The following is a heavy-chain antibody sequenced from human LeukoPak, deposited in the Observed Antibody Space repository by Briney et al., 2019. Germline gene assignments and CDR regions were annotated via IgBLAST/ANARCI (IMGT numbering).Heavy chain of an antibody. CDR2: IRSKANSYAT. CDR3: TRHPDYDFWSGYSAIDY. CDR1: GFTFSGSA. D-gene: IGHD3-3*01. V-gene: IGHV3-73*01. Sequence: GGSLRLSCAASGFTFSGSAMHWVRQASGKGLEWVGRIRSKANSYATAYAASVKGRFTISRDDSKNTAYLQMNSPKTEDTAVYYCTRHPDYDFWSGYSAIDYWGQGTLVTVSS. J-gene: IGHJ4*02.